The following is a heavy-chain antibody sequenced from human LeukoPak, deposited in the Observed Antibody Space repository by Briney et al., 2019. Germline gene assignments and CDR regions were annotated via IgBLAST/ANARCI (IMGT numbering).Heavy chain of an antibody. CDR3: ARAPTRGDPYYFDY. J-gene: IGHJ4*02. CDR1: GGSISSYY. CDR2: IYYSGST. D-gene: IGHD3-10*01. V-gene: IGHV4-59*01. Sequence: SETLSLTCTVSGGSISSYYWSWIRQPPGKGLEWIGYIYYSGSTNYNPSLKSRVTISVDTSKNQFSLKLSSVTAADTAVYYCARAPTRGDPYYFDYWGQGTLVTVSS.